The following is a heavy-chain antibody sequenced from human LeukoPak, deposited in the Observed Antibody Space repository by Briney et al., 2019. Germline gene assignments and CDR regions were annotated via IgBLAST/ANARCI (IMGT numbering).Heavy chain of an antibody. D-gene: IGHD1-26*01. CDR1: GGSISSSSYY. Sequence: PSETLSLTCTVSGGSISSSSYYWGWIRPPPGKGLAWIGSIYYSGSTYYNPSLKSRVTISVDTSKNQFSLKLSSVTAADTAVYYCAKKTWEQTPYYYYYMDVWGKGTTVTVSS. V-gene: IGHV4-39*01. CDR2: IYYSGST. CDR3: AKKTWEQTPYYYYYMDV. J-gene: IGHJ6*03.